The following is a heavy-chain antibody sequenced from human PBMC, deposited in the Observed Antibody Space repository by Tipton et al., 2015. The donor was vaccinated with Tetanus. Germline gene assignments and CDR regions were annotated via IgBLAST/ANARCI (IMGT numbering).Heavy chain of an antibody. Sequence: QSGAEVKKPGESLRISCKGSGYSFTNYWIGWVRQTPGKGLEWMGTIYPSDSDTRYSPSFQGQVTISADKSITTAYLQWSSLKASDTAIYYCAKGDPGNFDSWGQGTQVIVSS. V-gene: IGHV5-51*01. J-gene: IGHJ4*02. D-gene: IGHD3-9*01. CDR1: GYSFTNYW. CDR2: IYPSDSDT. CDR3: AKGDPGNFDS.